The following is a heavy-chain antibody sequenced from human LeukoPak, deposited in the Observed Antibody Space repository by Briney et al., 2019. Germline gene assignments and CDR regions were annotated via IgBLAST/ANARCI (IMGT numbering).Heavy chain of an antibody. V-gene: IGHV3-66*01. Sequence: GSLRLXXXXSGLTVXXEFMSWVRXAPGKGLEWVSVVYSGGSTYFTDSVKGRFTISRENPKNTLFLQMNSLRVEDTAVYYCARGCGMDFLGQGTTVTVSS. CDR2: VYSGGST. CDR1: GLTVXXEF. J-gene: IGHJ6*02. CDR3: ARGCGMDF.